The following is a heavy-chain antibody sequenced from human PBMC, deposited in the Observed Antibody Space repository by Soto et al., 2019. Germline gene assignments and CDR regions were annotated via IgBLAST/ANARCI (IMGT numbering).Heavy chain of an antibody. CDR1: GFTFSDHY. D-gene: IGHD6-19*01. J-gene: IGHJ6*02. Sequence: PGGSLRLSCAASGFTFSDHYMDWVRQAPGKGLEWVGRTRNKANSYTTEYAASVKGRFTISRDDSKNSLYLQMNSLKTEDTAVYYCARVQWLVLRARYYYYGMDVWGQGTTVTVSS. CDR2: TRNKANSYTT. CDR3: ARVQWLVLRARYYYYGMDV. V-gene: IGHV3-72*01.